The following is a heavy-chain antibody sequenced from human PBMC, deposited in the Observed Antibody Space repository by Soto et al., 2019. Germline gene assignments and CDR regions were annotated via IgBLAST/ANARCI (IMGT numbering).Heavy chain of an antibody. CDR1: GFTFSSYA. V-gene: IGHV3-30-3*02. D-gene: IGHD5-12*01. CDR3: AKSLGPGWLNYFDY. Sequence: GGSLRLSCAASGFTFSSYAMHWVRQAPGKGLEWVAVISYDGSNKYYADSVKGRFTISRDNSKNTLYLQMNSLRAEDTAVYYCAKSLGPGWLNYFDYWGQGTLVTVSS. CDR2: ISYDGSNK. J-gene: IGHJ4*02.